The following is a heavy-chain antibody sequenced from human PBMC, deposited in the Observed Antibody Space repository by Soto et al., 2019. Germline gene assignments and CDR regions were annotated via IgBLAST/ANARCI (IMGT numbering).Heavy chain of an antibody. J-gene: IGHJ1*01. CDR3: ARDGPFQF. CDR2: VNPSGGFT. V-gene: IGHV1-46*04. CDR1: GYIFTSDH. Sequence: APVKVSLKESGYIFTSDHMHWVRQAPGQGLEWMGIVNPSGGFTTYAQKLRGRVTMTRDTSTSTFYMELNSLRSEDTAVYYCARDGPFQFWGQGTLVTVSS.